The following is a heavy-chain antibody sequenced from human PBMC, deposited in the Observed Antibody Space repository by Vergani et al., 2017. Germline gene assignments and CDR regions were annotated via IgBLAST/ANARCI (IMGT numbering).Heavy chain of an antibody. V-gene: IGHV3-7*01. Sequence: EVQLVESGGGLVQPGGSLRLSCAASGFTFSSYWMSWVRQAPGKGLEWVANIKQDGSEKYYVDSVKGRFTISRDNAKNSLYLQMNSLRAEDTAVYYCARAPPTIFGVSSGKLGWFDPWGQGTLVTVSS. CDR3: ARAPPTIFGVSSGKLGWFDP. D-gene: IGHD3-3*01. J-gene: IGHJ5*02. CDR1: GFTFSSYW. CDR2: IKQDGSEK.